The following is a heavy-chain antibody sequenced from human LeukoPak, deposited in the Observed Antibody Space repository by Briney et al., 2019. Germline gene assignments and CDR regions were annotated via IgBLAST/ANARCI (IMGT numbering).Heavy chain of an antibody. CDR1: GYTFTGYY. Sequence: ASVKVSCKASGYTFTGYYIHWVRQAPGQGLEWMGWVNPNSGGTNYAQKFQGRVTMTRDTSISTAYMELSRLKSDDTAVYYCARGSFSADAPLVLDYFHHWGQGTLVTVSS. CDR2: VNPNSGGT. D-gene: IGHD5-18*01. J-gene: IGHJ1*01. V-gene: IGHV1-2*02. CDR3: ARGSFSADAPLVLDYFHH.